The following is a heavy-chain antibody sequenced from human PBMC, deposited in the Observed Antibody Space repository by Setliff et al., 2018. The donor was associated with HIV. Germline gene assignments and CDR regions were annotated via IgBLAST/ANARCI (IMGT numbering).Heavy chain of an antibody. CDR1: GGYISSSSYY. J-gene: IGHJ4*02. CDR2: IYYSGCT. V-gene: IGHV4-39*01. D-gene: IGHD3-22*01. CDR3: ARRRYHDSSGKSYFDY. Sequence: SETLSLTCTVSGGYISSSSYYWGWIRQPPGKGLEWMGSIYYSGCTYYNPSLKSRVTISVDTSKNQFSLKLSSVTASDTAVYYCARRRYHDSSGKSYFDYWGQGTLVTVSS.